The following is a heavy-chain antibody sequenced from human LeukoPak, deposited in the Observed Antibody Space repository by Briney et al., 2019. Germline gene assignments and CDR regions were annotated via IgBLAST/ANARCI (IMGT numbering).Heavy chain of an antibody. D-gene: IGHD2-15*01. CDR3: ARAPGYCSGGSCTRGYNWFNP. V-gene: IGHV4-31*03. J-gene: IGHJ5*02. CDR2: IYYSGST. Sequence: SQTLSLTCTVSGGSISSGGYYWSWIRQHPGKGLEWIGYIYYSGSTYYNPSLKSRVTISVDTSMNQFSLKLSFVTTAHTAVYYCARAPGYCSGGSCTRGYNWFNPWGQGTLVTVPS. CDR1: GGSISSGGYY.